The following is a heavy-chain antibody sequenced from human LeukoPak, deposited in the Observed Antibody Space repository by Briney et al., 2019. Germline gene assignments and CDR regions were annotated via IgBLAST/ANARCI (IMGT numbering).Heavy chain of an antibody. Sequence: KPSETLSLTCTVSGGSISSSSYYWGWIRQPPGKGLEWIGSIYYSGSTYYNPSLKSRVTISVDTSKNQFSLKLSSVTAADTAVYYCARHSPAAAGRPSPPDYWGQGTLVTVSS. D-gene: IGHD6-13*01. V-gene: IGHV4-39*01. J-gene: IGHJ4*02. CDR2: IYYSGST. CDR3: ARHSPAAAGRPSPPDY. CDR1: GGSISSSSYY.